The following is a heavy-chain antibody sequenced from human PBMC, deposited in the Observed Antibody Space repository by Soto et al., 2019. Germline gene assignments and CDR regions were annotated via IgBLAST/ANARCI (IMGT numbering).Heavy chain of an antibody. D-gene: IGHD1-1*01. V-gene: IGHV1-18*01. J-gene: IGHJ4*02. Sequence: QVHLVQSGAEVKKPGASVKVSCKGSGYAFTTYGITWVRQAPGQGLEWMGWISAHNGNTNYAQKLQGRVTVTRDTSTSTAYMELRILRSDDTAVYYCARGRYGDYWGQGALFSFSS. CDR1: GYAFTTYG. CDR3: ARGRYGDY. CDR2: ISAHNGNT.